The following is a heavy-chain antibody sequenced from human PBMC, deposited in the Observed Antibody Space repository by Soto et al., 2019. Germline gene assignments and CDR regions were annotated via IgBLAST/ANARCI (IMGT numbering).Heavy chain of an antibody. V-gene: IGHV4-39*01. CDR1: GGSISSSSYY. J-gene: IGHJ4*02. Sequence: SETLSLTCTVSGGSISSSSYYWGWIRQPPGKGLEWIGSIYYSGSTYYNPSLKSRVTISVDTSKNQFSLKLSSVTAADTAVYYCARRNYIWGSPDYWSQGTLVT. CDR2: IYYSGST. D-gene: IGHD3-16*01. CDR3: ARRNYIWGSPDY.